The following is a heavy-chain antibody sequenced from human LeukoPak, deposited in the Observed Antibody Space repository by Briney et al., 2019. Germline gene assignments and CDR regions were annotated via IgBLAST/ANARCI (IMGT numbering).Heavy chain of an antibody. Sequence: ASVKVSCKASGHTLPKFAMHWVRQPPGKGLEWMGGFDPEEGKIIYAQKFQGRVTMTEDTSTETAYMELRSLTSEDTAVYYCATELAGWATVGFWGQGTLVSVSA. V-gene: IGHV1-24*01. J-gene: IGHJ4*02. D-gene: IGHD6-19*01. CDR2: FDPEEGKI. CDR1: GHTLPKFA. CDR3: ATELAGWATVGF.